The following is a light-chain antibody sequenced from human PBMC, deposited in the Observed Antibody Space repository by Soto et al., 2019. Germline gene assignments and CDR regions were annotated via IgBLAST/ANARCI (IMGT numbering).Light chain of an antibody. Sequence: DIMMTQSPSTLSASVGDRVTITFRASQSIVGRLAWYQLKPGKAPKLLIYEASSLQGGVPSRFSGSGFGTEFTLTISSLQPDDFATYYCQQLNSYLITFGQGTRLEIK. J-gene: IGKJ5*01. V-gene: IGKV1-5*03. CDR1: QSIVGR. CDR2: EAS. CDR3: QQLNSYLIT.